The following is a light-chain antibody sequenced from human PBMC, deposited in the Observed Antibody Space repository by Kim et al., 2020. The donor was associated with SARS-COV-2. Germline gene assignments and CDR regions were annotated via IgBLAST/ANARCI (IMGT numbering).Light chain of an antibody. CDR1: QGVDSK. CDR3: QQFNDWPRT. J-gene: IGKJ1*01. Sequence: EIVMTQSPATLSVSPGERATLSCRASQGVDSKLAWYQQKPGQAPRLIIYGASNRATGIPARFSGSGSGTEFTLTISSLQSEEFAVYYCQQFNDWPRTFGQGTKVDIK. CDR2: GAS. V-gene: IGKV3-15*01.